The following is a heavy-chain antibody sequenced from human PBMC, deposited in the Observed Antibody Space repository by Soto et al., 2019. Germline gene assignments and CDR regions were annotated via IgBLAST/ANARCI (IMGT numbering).Heavy chain of an antibody. J-gene: IGHJ4*02. D-gene: IGHD2-21*01. CDR2: IDPRDSNT. V-gene: IGHV5-51*01. Sequence: GASLKISCKGSGFNFAPNYWIAWARQMPGKGLEWVGIIDPRDSNTLYSPSFQGQVTISVDNSINTAYLQWSSLQASDTAMYFCARQDPVTNPLRGVYFDIWGQGGLVIVCS. CDR1: GFNFAPNYW. CDR3: ARQDPVTNPLRGVYFDI.